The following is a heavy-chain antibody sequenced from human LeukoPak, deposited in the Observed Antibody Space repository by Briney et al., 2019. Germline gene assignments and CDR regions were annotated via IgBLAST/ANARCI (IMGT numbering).Heavy chain of an antibody. CDR1: GFTFSSCS. J-gene: IGHJ4*02. CDR3: ARSGNGIVVVPAATNY. V-gene: IGHV3-48*01. CDR2: ISSSSSTI. D-gene: IGHD2-2*01. Sequence: PGGSLRPSCAASGFTFSSCSMNWVRQAPGKGLEWVSYISSSSSTIYYADSVKGRFTISRDNAKNSLYLQMNSLRAEDTAVYYCARSGNGIVVVPAATNYWGQGTLVTVSS.